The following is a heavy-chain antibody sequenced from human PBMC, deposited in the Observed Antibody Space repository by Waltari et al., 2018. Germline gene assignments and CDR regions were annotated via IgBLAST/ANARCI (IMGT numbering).Heavy chain of an antibody. J-gene: IGHJ4*02. CDR3: ARGPGGEGIY. Sequence: QVQLQQGGAGLLKPSETLSLTCAVYGGSFSGYYWSWIRQPPGKGLEWFGEINHTGSTNYNPSLKSPVTISVDTSKNQFSLKLSAVTAADTAVYYCARGPGGEGIYWGQGTLVTVSS. CDR2: INHTGST. CDR1: GGSFSGYY. D-gene: IGHD2-21*01. V-gene: IGHV4-34*01.